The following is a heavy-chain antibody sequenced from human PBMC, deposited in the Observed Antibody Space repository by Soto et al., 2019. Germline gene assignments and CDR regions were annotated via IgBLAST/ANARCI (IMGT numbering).Heavy chain of an antibody. CDR3: ARDLNGYYYGMDV. CDR1: GYRFTSYH. Sequence: QVQLVQSGAEVKKPGASVKVSCKASGYRFTSYHMHWVRQATGQGLECMGTINPSGGSTNYAEKFQGRVTMTRDTSTSTVYIELGSLGSEDTAVYYCARDLNGYYYGMDVWGQGTTVTVSS. D-gene: IGHD2-8*01. CDR2: INPSGGST. V-gene: IGHV1-46*01. J-gene: IGHJ6*02.